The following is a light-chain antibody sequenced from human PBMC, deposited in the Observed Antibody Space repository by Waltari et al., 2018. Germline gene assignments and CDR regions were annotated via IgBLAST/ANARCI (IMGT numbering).Light chain of an antibody. V-gene: IGLV2-14*03. CDR1: SSDVAAYTS. Sequence: QSALPQPASVSGSPGQSITISCTGTSSDVAAYTSLSWYQQYPGTAPKVMIFHVSNRPSGVSDRFSGSKSANTASLTISGLQAEDEADYYCSSYTSSHTYVFGTGTKVTVL. CDR2: HVS. CDR3: SSYTSSHTYV. J-gene: IGLJ1*01.